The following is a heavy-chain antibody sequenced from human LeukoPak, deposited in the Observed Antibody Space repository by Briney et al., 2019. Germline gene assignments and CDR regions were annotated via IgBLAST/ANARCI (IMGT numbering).Heavy chain of an antibody. V-gene: IGHV3-15*01. D-gene: IGHD3-3*01. J-gene: IGHJ4*02. CDR3: TTRPLTYYDFWSGYYTPQY. Sequence: GGSLRLSYAASGFTFSNAWMSWVRLAPGKGLEWDGRIKSKTDGGTTDYAAPVKGRFTISRDDSKNTLYLQMNSLKTEDTAVYYCTTRPLTYYDFWSGYYTPQYWGQGTLVTVSS. CDR2: IKSKTDGGTT. CDR1: GFTFSNAW.